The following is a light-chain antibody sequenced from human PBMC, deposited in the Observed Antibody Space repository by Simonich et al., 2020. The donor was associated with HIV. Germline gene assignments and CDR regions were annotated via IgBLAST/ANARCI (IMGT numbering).Light chain of an antibody. Sequence: EIVMTQSPATLSVSPGERATLSCRASQNIAGNLAWYQQKPGQAPRLLIYYASTRAPGVPARFSGSGFGTDFTLTISSMQSEDFAVYYCQQYNNWPSPFTFGPGTKVDIK. J-gene: IGKJ3*01. CDR1: QNIAGN. CDR2: YAS. V-gene: IGKV3-15*01. CDR3: QQYNNWPSPFT.